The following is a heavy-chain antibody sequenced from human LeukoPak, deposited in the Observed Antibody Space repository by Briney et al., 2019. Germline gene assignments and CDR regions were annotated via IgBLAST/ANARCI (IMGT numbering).Heavy chain of an antibody. CDR3: ARPVRGP. Sequence: SETLSLTCAVYGGSFSSYYWSWVRQPPGKGLEWIGEINHSGSTNYNPSLKSRVTISVDTSTNQFSLKVSSVTAADTAMYYCARPVRGPWGQGTLVTVSS. J-gene: IGHJ5*02. V-gene: IGHV4-34*01. CDR1: GGSFSSYY. CDR2: INHSGST.